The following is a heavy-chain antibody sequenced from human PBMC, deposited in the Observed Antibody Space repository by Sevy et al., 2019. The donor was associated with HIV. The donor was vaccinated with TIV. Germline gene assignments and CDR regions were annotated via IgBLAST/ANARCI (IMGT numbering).Heavy chain of an antibody. J-gene: IGHJ4*02. CDR2: FDPEDGET. V-gene: IGHV1-24*01. Sequence: ASVKVSCKVSGSTLSRLSMHWVRQVPGKGLEWRGSFDPEDGETIYARKFQGRVSMTEDTSTDTAYMELSSLRSEDTAVYYCATTKDYYESYGSPFDYWGQGTLVTVSS. CDR1: GSTLSRLS. CDR3: ATTKDYYESYGSPFDY. D-gene: IGHD3-22*01.